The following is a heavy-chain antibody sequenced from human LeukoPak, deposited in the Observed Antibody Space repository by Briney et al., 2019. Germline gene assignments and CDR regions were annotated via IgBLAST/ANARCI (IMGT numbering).Heavy chain of an antibody. CDR2: ISTSSIYT. CDR1: GFTFSTYN. J-gene: IGHJ6*03. D-gene: IGHD3-16*01. CDR3: AREIGGYEAVYYYYMDV. V-gene: IGHV3-21*01. Sequence: RGSLRLSCAASGFTFSTYNMNWVRQGPGEGLEWVSSISTSSIYTYYADSVKGPFTISRDNAKNSLCIQISRARAQDTAVYYCAREIGGYEAVYYYYMDVWGKGTTVTISS.